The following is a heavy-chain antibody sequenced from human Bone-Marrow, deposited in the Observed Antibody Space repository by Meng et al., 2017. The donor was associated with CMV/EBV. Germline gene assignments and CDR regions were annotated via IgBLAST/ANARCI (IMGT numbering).Heavy chain of an antibody. CDR3: ARIPLKFLEPFDY. J-gene: IGHJ4*02. CDR2: VSHRGST. Sequence: SQTLSLTCAVSGGSLSGYYWTWIRQPPGKGLEWIGEVSHRGSTNYNPSLKSRVTMSVDTSKNQFSPKLTSVTAADTALYYCARIPLKFLEPFDYWGQGTLVTVSS. V-gene: IGHV4-34*01. CDR1: GGSLSGYY. D-gene: IGHD3-3*01.